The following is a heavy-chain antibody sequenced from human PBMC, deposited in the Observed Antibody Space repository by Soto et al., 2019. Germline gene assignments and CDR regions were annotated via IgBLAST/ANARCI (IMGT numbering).Heavy chain of an antibody. D-gene: IGHD4-17*01. CDR2: INAGNGNT. V-gene: IGHV1-3*01. CDR3: ARDLHPTTVVTHAGFDP. Sequence: GASVKVSCTASGYTFTSYAMHWVRQAPGQRLEWMGWINAGNGNTKYSQKFQGRVTITRDTSASTAYMEPSSLRSEDTAVYYCARDLHPTTVVTHAGFDPWGKGTLVTVSS. J-gene: IGHJ5*02. CDR1: GYTFTSYA.